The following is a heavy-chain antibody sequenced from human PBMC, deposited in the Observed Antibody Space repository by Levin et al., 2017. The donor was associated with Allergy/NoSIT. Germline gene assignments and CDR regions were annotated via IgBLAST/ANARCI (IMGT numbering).Heavy chain of an antibody. CDR1: GFTFSSYG. D-gene: IGHD3-9*01. V-gene: IGHV3-30*18. CDR3: AKDWVDILTGSKVYYYYYYMDV. CDR2: ISYDGSNK. J-gene: IGHJ6*03. Sequence: GESLKISCAASGFTFSSYGMHWVRQAPGKGLEWVAVISYDGSNKYYADSVKGRFTISRDNSKNTLYLQMNSLRAEDTAVYYCAKDWVDILTGSKVYYYYYYMDVWGKGTTVTVSS.